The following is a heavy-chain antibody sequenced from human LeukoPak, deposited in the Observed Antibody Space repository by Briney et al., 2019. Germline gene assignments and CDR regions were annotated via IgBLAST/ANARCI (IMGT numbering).Heavy chain of an antibody. V-gene: IGHV3-74*01. Sequence: GGSLRLSRAASGFTFRQRWMHWVRQAPGKGLVWVSHINRDGTTTSYADSVKGRFIISRDNARSTLYLQMNSLRVEDTAMYFCTTNTDGLNWFDPWGQGTLVTVS. CDR3: TTNTDGLNWFDP. CDR1: GFTFRQRW. J-gene: IGHJ5*02. CDR2: INRDGTTT. D-gene: IGHD4-17*01.